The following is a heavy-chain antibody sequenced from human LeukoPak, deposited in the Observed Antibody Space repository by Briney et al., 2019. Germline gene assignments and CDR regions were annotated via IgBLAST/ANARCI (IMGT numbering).Heavy chain of an antibody. D-gene: IGHD2-2*02. J-gene: IGHJ6*03. V-gene: IGHV1-69*05. CDR1: GGTFSSYA. CDR3: ARTHTPGYYYYYLDV. CDR2: IIAIFGTA. Sequence: GSSVKVSCKASGGTFSSYAISWVRQAPGQGLEWMGGIIAIFGTANYAQKFQGRLTITTDESTSTAYMELSSLRSEDTAVYYCARTHTPGYYYYYLDVWGKGTTVTVSS.